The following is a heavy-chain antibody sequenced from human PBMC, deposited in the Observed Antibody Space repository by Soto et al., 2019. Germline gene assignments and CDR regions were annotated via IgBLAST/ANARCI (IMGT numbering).Heavy chain of an antibody. CDR3: ARHNYDSSGYYHSSYGMDV. Sequence: SETLSLTCTVSGGSISGYYWSWIRQPPGKGLEWIGYMYNTGSTVYNPSFKSRVTISVDTSKNQFSLKLSSVTAADTAVYYCARHNYDSSGYYHSSYGMDVWGQGTTVTVSS. V-gene: IGHV4-59*08. D-gene: IGHD3-22*01. CDR1: GGSISGYY. J-gene: IGHJ6*02. CDR2: MYNTGST.